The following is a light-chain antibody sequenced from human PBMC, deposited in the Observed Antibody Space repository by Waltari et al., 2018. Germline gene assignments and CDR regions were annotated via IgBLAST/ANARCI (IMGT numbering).Light chain of an antibody. Sequence: EIVLTQSPGTLSLSPGERATLSCRASQSVSSSYLAWYQQKPGQSPRVLIYGPSSRATGTPDRCSGSGSGTDFTLTISRLEPEDFAVYHCQHYGSSPLTWTFGQGTEVEIK. V-gene: IGKV3-20*01. CDR2: GPS. CDR3: QHYGSSPLTWT. J-gene: IGKJ1*01. CDR1: QSVSSSY.